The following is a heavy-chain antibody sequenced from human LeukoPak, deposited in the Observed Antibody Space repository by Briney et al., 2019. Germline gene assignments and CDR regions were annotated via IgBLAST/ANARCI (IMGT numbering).Heavy chain of an antibody. CDR1: DGSFSDYY. V-gene: IGHV4-34*01. CDR2: INHSGST. Sequence: PSETLSLTCAVYDGSFSDYYWIWIRQPPGKGLEWIGEINHSGSTNYNPSLKSRVTISVDTSKNQFSLKLSSVTAADTAVYYCARVELWFGAYRGKNWFDPWGQGTLVTVSS. D-gene: IGHD3-10*01. CDR3: ARVELWFGAYRGKNWFDP. J-gene: IGHJ5*02.